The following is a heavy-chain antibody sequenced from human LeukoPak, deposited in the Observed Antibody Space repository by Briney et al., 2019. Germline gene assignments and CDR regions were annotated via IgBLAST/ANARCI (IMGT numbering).Heavy chain of an antibody. D-gene: IGHD2-15*01. Sequence: ASVKVSCKASGYTFTGYYMHWVRQAPGEGLEWMGWINPNSGGTNYAQKFQGRVTMTRDTSTSTAYMELSRLRSDDTAVYYCAREEDCSGGSCYYGMDVWGQGTTVTVSS. V-gene: IGHV1-2*02. CDR1: GYTFTGYY. J-gene: IGHJ6*02. CDR3: AREEDCSGGSCYYGMDV. CDR2: INPNSGGT.